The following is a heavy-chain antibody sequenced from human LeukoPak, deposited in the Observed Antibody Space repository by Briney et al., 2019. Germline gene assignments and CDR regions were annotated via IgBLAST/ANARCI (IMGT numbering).Heavy chain of an antibody. V-gene: IGHV4-34*01. CDR1: GGSITGYY. CDR2: IHYTGAT. J-gene: IGHJ6*03. Sequence: PSETLSLTCAVYGGSITGYYWSWIRQTPGRGLEWVGEIHYTGATSYNPSLMSRVIMSVDTSKNQFSLKVSSVTAADTAVYYCARVGYSYSINDWSRTGLGAYPTKYYYYMDVWGKGTTVTVSS. D-gene: IGHD5-18*01. CDR3: ARVGYSYSINDWSRTGLGAYPTKYYYYMDV.